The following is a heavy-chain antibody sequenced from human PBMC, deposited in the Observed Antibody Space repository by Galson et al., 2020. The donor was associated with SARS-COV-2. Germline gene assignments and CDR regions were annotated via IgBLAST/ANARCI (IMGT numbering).Heavy chain of an antibody. D-gene: IGHD2-2*01. CDR2: INHSGST. CDR3: VRGAEERRIIVVVPYYYTYMDV. CDR1: GGSFKNYY. Sequence: SETLSLTCAVYGGSFKNYYWTWIRQSPGKGPQWIGEINHSGSTNYDPSLQGRVAMPVDTSKNQFSLRLSSVTAEDTAVYYCVRGAEERRIIVVVPYYYTYMDVWGGGTAVTVSS. V-gene: IGHV4-34*01. J-gene: IGHJ6*03.